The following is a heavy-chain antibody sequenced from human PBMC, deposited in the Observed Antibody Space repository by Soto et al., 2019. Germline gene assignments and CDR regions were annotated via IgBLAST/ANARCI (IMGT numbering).Heavy chain of an antibody. J-gene: IGHJ4*02. CDR3: AKARGAMVRGAAFYFDY. V-gene: IGHV3-23*01. D-gene: IGHD3-10*01. Sequence: GGFLRIPCAAVGFTFIIFAMSWVRQAPGKGLEWVSAITGSGGSTYYADSVKGRFTISRDNSKNTLYLQMNSLRAEDTAVYYCAKARGAMVRGAAFYFDYWGQGTLVTVSS. CDR2: ITGSGGST. CDR1: GFTFIIFA.